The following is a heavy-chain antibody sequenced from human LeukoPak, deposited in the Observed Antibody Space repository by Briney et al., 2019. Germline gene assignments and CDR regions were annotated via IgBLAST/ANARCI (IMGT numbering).Heavy chain of an antibody. CDR2: ISAYNGNT. CDR3: ARAEGLGTYFDC. J-gene: IGHJ4*02. Sequence: ASVKVSCKASGHTSTTYAIHWVRQAPGQGLEWMGWISAYNGNTKYVQKLQGRVTMTTDTSTSTAYMELRSLRSDDTAVYYCARAEGLGTYFDCWGQGTLVTVSS. CDR1: GHTSTTYA. D-gene: IGHD7-27*01. V-gene: IGHV1-18*01.